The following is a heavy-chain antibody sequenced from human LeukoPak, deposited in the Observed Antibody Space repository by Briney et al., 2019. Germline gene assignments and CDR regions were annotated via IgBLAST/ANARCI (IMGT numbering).Heavy chain of an antibody. Sequence: PSVTLSLTYTVSGGSISSGGYYWRWIRQHPGKGLEWIGYIYYSGSTYYNPSLKSRVTISVDTSKNQFSLKLSSVTAADTAVYYCASFRGSSSSSVDYWGQGTLVTVSS. D-gene: IGHD6-13*01. CDR3: ASFRGSSSSSVDY. CDR2: IYYSGST. J-gene: IGHJ4*02. V-gene: IGHV4-31*03. CDR1: GGSISSGGYY.